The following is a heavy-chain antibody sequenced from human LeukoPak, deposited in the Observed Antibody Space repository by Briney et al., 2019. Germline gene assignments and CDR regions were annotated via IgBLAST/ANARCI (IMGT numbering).Heavy chain of an antibody. Sequence: ASVKVSCKASGYTFTSYGISWVRQAPGQGLEWMGWISAYNGNTNYAQKLQGRVTMTTDTSTSTAYMELRSLRSDDTAVYYCARDKVDTMIGGHEYWFDPWGQGTLVTVSS. J-gene: IGHJ5*02. V-gene: IGHV1-18*01. CDR1: GYTFTSYG. CDR3: ARDKVDTMIGGHEYWFDP. CDR2: ISAYNGNT. D-gene: IGHD3-22*01.